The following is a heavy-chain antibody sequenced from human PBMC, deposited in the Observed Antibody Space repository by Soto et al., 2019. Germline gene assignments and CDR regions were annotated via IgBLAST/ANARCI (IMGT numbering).Heavy chain of an antibody. V-gene: IGHV3-53*04. CDR1: GFTVSSNY. CDR2: IYSGGST. D-gene: IGHD3-10*01. J-gene: IGHJ3*02. CDR3: ASNDYGSGSHHPFDI. Sequence: GGSLRLSCAASGFTVSSNYMSWVRQAPGKGLEWVSVIYSGGSTYYADSVKGRFTISRHNSKNTLYLQMNSLRAEDTAVYYCASNDYGSGSHHPFDIWGQGTMVTVSS.